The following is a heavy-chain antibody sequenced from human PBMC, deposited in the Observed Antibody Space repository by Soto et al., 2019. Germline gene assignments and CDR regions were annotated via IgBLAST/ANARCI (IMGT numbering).Heavy chain of an antibody. CDR3: AKDGFHDYGDYAREWYYYMDV. V-gene: IGHV3-30*18. CDR2: ISYDGSNK. D-gene: IGHD4-17*01. CDR1: GFTFSSYG. J-gene: IGHJ6*03. Sequence: PGGSLRLSCAASGFTFSSYGMHWVRQAPGKGLEWVAVISYDGSNKYYADSVKGRFTISRDNSKNTLYLQMNSLRAEDTAVYYCAKDGFHDYGDYAREWYYYMDVWGKGTTVTVSS.